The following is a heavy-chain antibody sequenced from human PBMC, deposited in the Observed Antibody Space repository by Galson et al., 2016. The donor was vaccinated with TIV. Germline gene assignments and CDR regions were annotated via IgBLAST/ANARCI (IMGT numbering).Heavy chain of an antibody. CDR1: GGSLSGHY. CDR3: ARGAPGIQVWSRRGYEERGQRADWFDP. J-gene: IGHJ5*02. CDR2: INHSGST. D-gene: IGHD5-18*01. Sequence: SETLSLTCGVYGGSLSGHYWNWIRQPPGKGLEWIGEINHSGSTKYKPSLKSRVAISVDTSQDQFSLSLTSVTPADTAVYYCARGAPGIQVWSRRGYEERGQRADWFDPWGQGTLVIVSS. V-gene: IGHV4-34*01.